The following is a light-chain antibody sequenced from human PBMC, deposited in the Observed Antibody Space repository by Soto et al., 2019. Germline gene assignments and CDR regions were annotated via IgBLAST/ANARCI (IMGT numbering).Light chain of an antibody. CDR3: QSYDNSLSGSVV. CDR2: QVN. J-gene: IGLJ2*01. V-gene: IGLV2-8*01. CDR1: SSDIGVYDF. Sequence: QSVLTQPPSASGSPGQSVTISCTGTSSDIGVYDFVSWYQQHPGKAPKVIIYQVNKRPSGVPDRFSGSQSGTSASLAITGLQAEDEADYYCQSYDNSLSGSVVFGGGTKLTVL.